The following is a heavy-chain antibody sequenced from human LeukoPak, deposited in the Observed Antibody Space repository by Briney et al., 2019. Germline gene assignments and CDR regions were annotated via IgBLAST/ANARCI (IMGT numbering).Heavy chain of an antibody. CDR2: INSNSAGT. J-gene: IGHJ6*02. CDR1: GYTFTGYY. V-gene: IGHV1-2*02. D-gene: IGHD2/OR15-2a*01. CDR3: ARAYLTPYYYYGMDV. Sequence: APVKVSCKASGYTFTGYYMHWVRQAPGQGLEWIGWINSNSAGTNYPQKFQGRVTTTKNTTISRTYTELSRLRSEDTAVYYCARAYLTPYYYYGMDVWGQGTTVTVS.